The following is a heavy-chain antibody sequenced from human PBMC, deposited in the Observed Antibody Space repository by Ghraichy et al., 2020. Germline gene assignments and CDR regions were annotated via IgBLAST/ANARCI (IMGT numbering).Heavy chain of an antibody. D-gene: IGHD3-3*01. J-gene: IGHJ6*02. CDR3: ARGTGFDYDFWSGYSTYAMDV. CDR2: IFYSGST. V-gene: IGHV4-30-4*01. Sequence: SETLSLTCTVSGGSISSGDYFWSWIRRPPGKGLEWIGYIFYSGSTHYNPSLKSRVTISVDTSKNHFSLTVRSVTAADTAVYYCARGTGFDYDFWSGYSTYAMDVGGQGTTVTVSS. CDR1: GGSISSGDYF.